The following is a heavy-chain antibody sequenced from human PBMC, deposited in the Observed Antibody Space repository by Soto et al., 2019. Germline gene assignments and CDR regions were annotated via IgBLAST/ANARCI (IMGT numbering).Heavy chain of an antibody. CDR2: ISAYNGNT. V-gene: IGHV1-18*01. J-gene: IGHJ4*02. CDR1: GYTFTTYG. CDR3: ARELVPEAPFDY. Sequence: ASVKLSCKASGYTFTTYGISWVRQAPEQGLEWMGWISAYNGNTNYAQKFQGRVTMTTDTSTSTAYMELRSLRFDDTAVYFCARELVPEAPFDYWGQGSLVTGSS. D-gene: IGHD2-2*01.